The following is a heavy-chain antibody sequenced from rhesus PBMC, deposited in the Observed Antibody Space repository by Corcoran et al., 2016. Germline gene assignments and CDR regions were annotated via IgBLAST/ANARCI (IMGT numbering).Heavy chain of an antibody. D-gene: IGHD3-28*01. CDR1: GFTFSSSG. CDR2: MSNCVGST. V-gene: IGHV3S5*01. Sequence: EVQLVESGGVLVQPGGSLRLSCAASGFTFSSSGMSLVRQAQGKGLEWVSYMSNCVGSTYYADSEKGRFTSASDNSKNTLSLKMNSLRAEDTAVYYCAKDREWLLHRGGLDSWGQGVVVTVSS. CDR3: AKDREWLLHRGGLDS. J-gene: IGHJ6*01.